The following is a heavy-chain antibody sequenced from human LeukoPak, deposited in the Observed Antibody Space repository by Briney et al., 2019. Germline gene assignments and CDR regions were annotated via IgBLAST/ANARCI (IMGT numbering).Heavy chain of an antibody. CDR3: ARDGRGHHYFDY. V-gene: IGHV3-53*01. CDR1: GFTFSTCS. CDR2: IYSGGST. Sequence: GGSLRLSCAASGFTFSTCSMKWVRQAPGKGLEWVSVIYSGGSTYYADSVKGRFTISRDNSKNTLYLQMNSLRAEDTAVYYCARDGRGHHYFDYWGQGTLVTVSS. J-gene: IGHJ4*02.